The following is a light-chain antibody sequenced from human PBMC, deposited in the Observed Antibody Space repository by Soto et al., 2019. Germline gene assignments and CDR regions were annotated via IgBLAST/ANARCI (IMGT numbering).Light chain of an antibody. CDR3: QQYGRSSRT. J-gene: IGKJ1*01. V-gene: IGKV3-20*01. Sequence: EIVLTQSPGTLSLSPGERATLSCRASQSVSSYLAWYQQKPGQAPRLLIYGASIRATGIPDRLSGSGSGTDFTLTISRLEPEDFAVYYCQQYGRSSRTFGQGTKVEIK. CDR2: GAS. CDR1: QSVSSY.